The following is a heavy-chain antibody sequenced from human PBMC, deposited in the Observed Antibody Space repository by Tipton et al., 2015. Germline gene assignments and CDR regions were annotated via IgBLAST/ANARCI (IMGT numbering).Heavy chain of an antibody. V-gene: IGHV4-59*01. D-gene: IGHD5-24*01. Sequence: TLSLTCTVSSDSISKYYWSWIRQPPGKELEWIGYIHYSGSTNYNPSLKSRVAISVDTSKNQFSLTLKSVTAADTAVYYCARDLEHGMDVWGQGTAVTVSS. CDR2: IHYSGST. CDR1: SDSISKYY. J-gene: IGHJ6*02. CDR3: ARDLEHGMDV.